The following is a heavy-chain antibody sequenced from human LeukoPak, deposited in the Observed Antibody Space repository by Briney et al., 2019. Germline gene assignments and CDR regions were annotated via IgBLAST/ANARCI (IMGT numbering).Heavy chain of an antibody. D-gene: IGHD6-19*01. CDR3: AKVRAGHYFDY. J-gene: IGHJ4*02. Sequence: WIRQPPGKGLEWVSSISGSAGSTYYADSVEGRFTISRDNSKSTLYLQMNSLRAEDTAVYCCAKVRAGHYFDYWGQGTLVTVSS. V-gene: IGHV3-23*01. CDR2: ISGSAGST.